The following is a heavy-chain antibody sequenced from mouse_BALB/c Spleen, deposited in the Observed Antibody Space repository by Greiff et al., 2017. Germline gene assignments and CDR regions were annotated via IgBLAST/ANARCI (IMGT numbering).Heavy chain of an antibody. CDR3: ARGEWVRGVYYAMDY. CDR2: ISDGGSYT. J-gene: IGHJ4*01. Sequence: EVHLVESGGGLVKPGGSLKLSCAASGFTFSDYYMYWVRQTPEKRLEWVATISDGGSYTYYPDSVKGRITISRDNAKNNLYLQMSSLKSEDTAMYYCARGEWVRGVYYAMDYWGQGTSVTVSS. CDR1: GFTFSDYY. D-gene: IGHD2-14*01. V-gene: IGHV5-4*02.